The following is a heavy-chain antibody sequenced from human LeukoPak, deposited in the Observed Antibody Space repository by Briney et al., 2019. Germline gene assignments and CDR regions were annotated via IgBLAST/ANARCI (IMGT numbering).Heavy chain of an antibody. D-gene: IGHD6-19*01. V-gene: IGHV4-39*01. CDR3: ARQPYSSGCNDY. CDR2: IYYSGNS. J-gene: IGHJ4*02. CDR1: GGSISSSSYY. Sequence: SETLSLTCTVSGGSISSSSYYWGWIRQPPGKGLEWIGSIYYSGNSYYNPSLKSRVTISVDTSKNQFSLKLSSVTAADTAVYYCARQPYSSGCNDYWGQGTLVTVSS.